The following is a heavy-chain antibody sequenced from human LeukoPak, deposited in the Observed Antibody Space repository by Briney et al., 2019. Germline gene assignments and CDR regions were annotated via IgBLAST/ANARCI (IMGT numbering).Heavy chain of an antibody. D-gene: IGHD5-12*01. CDR1: GGSISSYY. J-gene: IGHJ4*02. CDR2: IYYSGST. Sequence: SETLSLTCTVSGGSISSYYWSWIRQPPGKGLEWIGYIYYSGSTNYNPSLKSRVTISVDSSKNQFSLKLSSVTAADTAVYYCARGGYSDHFDYWGQGTLVTVSS. CDR3: ARGGYSDHFDY. V-gene: IGHV4-59*01.